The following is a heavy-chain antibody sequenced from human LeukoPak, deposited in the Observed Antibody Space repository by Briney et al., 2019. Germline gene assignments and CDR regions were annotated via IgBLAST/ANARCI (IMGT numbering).Heavy chain of an antibody. CDR1: GFTFSNAW. J-gene: IGHJ4*02. Sequence: TGGSLRLSCAASGFTFSNAWMSWVRQAPGKGLEWVGRIKSKTDGGTTDYAAPVKGRFTISRDDSKNTLYLQMNSLKTEDTAVYYCTTGSQADKRYCSRGSCSLRRVAVNYFDYWGQGTLVTVSS. V-gene: IGHV3-15*01. D-gene: IGHD2-15*01. CDR3: TTGSQADKRYCSRGSCSLRRVAVNYFDY. CDR2: IKSKTDGGTT.